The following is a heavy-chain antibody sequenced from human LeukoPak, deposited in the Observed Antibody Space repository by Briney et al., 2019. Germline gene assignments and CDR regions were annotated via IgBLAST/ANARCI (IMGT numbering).Heavy chain of an antibody. CDR2: INPSGGST. CDR3: AGGYYYDTSGYYY. D-gene: IGHD3-22*01. J-gene: IGHJ4*02. Sequence: ASVKLSCKASGYSFTTYYMHWVRQAPGQGLEWMGIINPSGGSTSYAQTFQGRVTMTRDTSTSTVYMELSNLRSEDTAVYYCAGGYYYDTSGYYYWGQGTLVTVSS. V-gene: IGHV1-46*01. CDR1: GYSFTTYY.